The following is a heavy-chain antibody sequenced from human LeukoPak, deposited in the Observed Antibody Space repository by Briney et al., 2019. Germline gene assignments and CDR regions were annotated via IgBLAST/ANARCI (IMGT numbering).Heavy chain of an antibody. Sequence: SETLSLTCAVYGGSFSGYYWSWIRRPPGKGLEWIGEINHSGSTNYNPSLKSRVTISVDTSKNQFSLKLSSVTAADTAVYYCARVGGSSGWYVVYYMDVWGKGTTVTVSS. J-gene: IGHJ6*03. CDR2: INHSGST. D-gene: IGHD6-19*01. CDR1: GGSFSGYY. V-gene: IGHV4-34*01. CDR3: ARVGGSSGWYVVYYMDV.